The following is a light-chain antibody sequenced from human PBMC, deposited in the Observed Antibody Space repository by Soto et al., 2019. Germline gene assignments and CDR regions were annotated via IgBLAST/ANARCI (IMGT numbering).Light chain of an antibody. CDR1: QSITNY. J-gene: IGKJ4*01. CDR2: AAS. Sequence: DIQMTQSPSSLSASGGERVTITCRASQSITNYLDWYQQRPGKAPQLLIYAASILQNGIPSRFSGSGSGTDFTLTISSLQSEDFAIYYYQQAYSFPVTFGGGTKVEIK. V-gene: IGKV1-39*01. CDR3: QQAYSFPVT.